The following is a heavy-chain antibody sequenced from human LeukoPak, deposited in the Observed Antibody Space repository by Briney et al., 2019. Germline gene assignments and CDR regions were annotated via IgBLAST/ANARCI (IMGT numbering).Heavy chain of an antibody. D-gene: IGHD3-10*01. CDR1: GGSISSGSYY. J-gene: IGHJ6*02. Sequence: SQTLSLTCTVSGGSISSGSYYWSWIRQPPGKGLEWIGYIYYSGSTNYNPSLKSRVTISVDTSKNQFSLKLSSVTAADTAVYYCARDKYGSAYGMDVWGQGTTVTVSS. CDR3: ARDKYGSAYGMDV. V-gene: IGHV4-61*01. CDR2: IYYSGST.